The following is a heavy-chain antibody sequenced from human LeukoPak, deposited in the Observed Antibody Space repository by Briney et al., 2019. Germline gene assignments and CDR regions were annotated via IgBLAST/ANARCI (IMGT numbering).Heavy chain of an antibody. D-gene: IGHD3-9*01. CDR2: IYYSGST. CDR1: GGSISSSSYY. CDR3: ARVPRRDWFHTVVGMDV. Sequence: SETLSLTCTVSGGSISSSSYYWGWIRQPPGKGLEWIGSIYYSGSTYYNPSLKSRVTISVDTSKNQFSLKLSSVTAADTAVYYCARVPRRDWFHTVVGMDVWGQGTTVTVSS. V-gene: IGHV4-39*07. J-gene: IGHJ6*02.